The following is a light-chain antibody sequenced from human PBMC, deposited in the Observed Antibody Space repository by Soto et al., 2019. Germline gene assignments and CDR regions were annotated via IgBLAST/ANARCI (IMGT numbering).Light chain of an antibody. Sequence: QLVLTQSPSASASLGASVELTCTLSSGHSSYAIAWHQQQPEKGPRYLMKLNSDGSHSKGDGIPDRFSGSSSGAERYLTISSLQSEDEADYYCQTWGTGIQWVFGGGTKLTVL. CDR1: SGHSSYA. V-gene: IGLV4-69*01. CDR2: LNSDGSH. J-gene: IGLJ3*02. CDR3: QTWGTGIQWV.